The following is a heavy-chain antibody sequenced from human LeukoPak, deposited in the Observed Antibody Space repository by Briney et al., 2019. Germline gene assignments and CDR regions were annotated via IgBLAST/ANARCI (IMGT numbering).Heavy chain of an antibody. CDR2: IYHSGST. CDR1: GGSISSGGYY. J-gene: IGHJ4*02. Sequence: SETLSLTCTVSGGSISSGGYYWSWIRQPPGKGREWIGYIYHSGSTYYNPSLKSRVTISVDRSKNQFSLKLSSVTAADTAVYYCARVLYRGITMIVNWGQGTLVTVSS. V-gene: IGHV4-30-2*01. CDR3: ARVLYRGITMIVN. D-gene: IGHD3-22*01.